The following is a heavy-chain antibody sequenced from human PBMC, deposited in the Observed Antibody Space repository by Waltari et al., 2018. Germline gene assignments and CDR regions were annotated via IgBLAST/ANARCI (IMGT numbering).Heavy chain of an antibody. V-gene: IGHV4-34*01. CDR1: GGSFSGYY. CDR2: INHSGST. D-gene: IGHD3-10*01. Sequence: QVQLQQWGAGLLKPSETLSLTCAVYGGSFSGYYWSWIRQPPGTGLEWIGEINHSGSTNYNPSLKSRVTISVDTSKNQFSLKLSSVTAADTAVYYCARGPLPRYYGSGGALGYWGQGTLVTVSS. J-gene: IGHJ4*02. CDR3: ARGPLPRYYGSGGALGY.